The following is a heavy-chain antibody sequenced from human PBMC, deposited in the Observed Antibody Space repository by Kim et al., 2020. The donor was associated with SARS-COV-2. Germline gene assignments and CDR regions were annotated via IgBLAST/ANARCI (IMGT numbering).Heavy chain of an antibody. Sequence: SETLSLTCTVSGGSISSYYWSWIRQPPGKGLEWIGYIYYSGSTNYNPSLKSRVTISVDTSKNQFSLKLSSVTAADTAVYYCARGGLKRWLQLQAFDIWGQGTMVTVSS. CDR3: ARGGLKRWLQLQAFDI. CDR1: GGSISSYY. V-gene: IGHV4-59*01. CDR2: IYYSGST. D-gene: IGHD5-12*01. J-gene: IGHJ3*02.